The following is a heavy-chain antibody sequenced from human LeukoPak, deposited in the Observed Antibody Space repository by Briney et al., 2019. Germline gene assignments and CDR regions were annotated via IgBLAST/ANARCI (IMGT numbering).Heavy chain of an antibody. CDR3: AKSGGYGLIDY. Sequence: SETLSLTCTVSGASISGSGYYRGWIRQPPGKGLEWIGSIYSSGSTYYNASLQSRVTISIETSKNQISLRLNSVTAADTAMYYCAKSGGYGLIDYWGQGTLVTVSS. V-gene: IGHV4-39*01. CDR1: GASISGSGYY. CDR2: IYSSGST. D-gene: IGHD1-26*01. J-gene: IGHJ4*02.